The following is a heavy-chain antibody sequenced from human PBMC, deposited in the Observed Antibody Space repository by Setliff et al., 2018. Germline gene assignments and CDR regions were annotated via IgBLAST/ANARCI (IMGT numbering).Heavy chain of an antibody. D-gene: IGHD1-26*01. Sequence: SCKVSGYTLTELSMLWVRQAPGKGLEWVSSISFSGGSTFYGDSVKGRFTISRDNSKNTLYLHMNSPTAEDTAVYYCVREGGNYFPLDYWGLGTLVTVSS. CDR3: VREGGNYFPLDY. V-gene: IGHV3-23*01. J-gene: IGHJ4*02. CDR1: GYTLTELS. CDR2: ISFSGGST.